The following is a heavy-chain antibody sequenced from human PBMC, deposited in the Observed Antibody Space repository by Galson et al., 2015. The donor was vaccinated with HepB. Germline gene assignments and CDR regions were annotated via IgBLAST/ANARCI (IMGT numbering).Heavy chain of an antibody. CDR2: ISYDGSNK. CDR3: AQGPGYSYSNSGDLAMAY. J-gene: IGHJ4*02. V-gene: IGHV3-30*03. Sequence: SLRLSCAASGFTFSRYGMHWVRQAPGKGLEWVAVISYDGSNKYFADSVEGRFILSRDNSNNTLFLQMNSLRVEDTAVYYCAQGPGYSYSNSGDLAMAYWGQGTLVTVSS. D-gene: IGHD5-18*01. CDR1: GFTFSRYG.